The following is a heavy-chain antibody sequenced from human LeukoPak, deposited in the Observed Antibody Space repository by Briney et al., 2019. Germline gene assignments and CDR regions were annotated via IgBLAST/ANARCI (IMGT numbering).Heavy chain of an antibody. V-gene: IGHV4-59*01. Sequence: SETLSLTCTVSGGSISSYYWSWIRQPPGKGLEWIGYIYYSGSTNYNPSLKSRVTISVDTSKNQFSLKLSSVTAADTAVYYCAREEGSYLRLNNWFDPWGQGTLVTVSS. CDR2: IYYSGST. CDR1: GGSISSYY. J-gene: IGHJ5*02. CDR3: AREEGSYLRLNNWFDP. D-gene: IGHD3-10*01.